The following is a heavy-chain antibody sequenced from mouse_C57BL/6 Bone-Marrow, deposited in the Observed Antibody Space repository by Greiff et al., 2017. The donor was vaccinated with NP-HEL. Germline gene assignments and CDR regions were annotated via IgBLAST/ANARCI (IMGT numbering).Heavy chain of an antibody. D-gene: IGHD2-4*01. Sequence: EVMLVESGGGLVKPGGSLKLSCAASGFTFSSYTMSWVRQTPEKRLEWVATISGGGGNTYYPDSVKGRFTISRDNAKNTLYLQMSSLRSEDTALYYCARIYYDYDGFAYWGQGTLVTVSA. CDR3: ARIYYDYDGFAY. J-gene: IGHJ3*01. CDR2: ISGGGGNT. CDR1: GFTFSSYT. V-gene: IGHV5-9*01.